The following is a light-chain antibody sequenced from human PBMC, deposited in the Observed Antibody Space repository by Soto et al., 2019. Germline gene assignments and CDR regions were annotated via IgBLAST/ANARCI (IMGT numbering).Light chain of an antibody. J-gene: IGKJ3*01. Sequence: IVLTQSPGTLSLSPGERATLSCGASQSVTNNFLAWYQQKPGQAPRLLIYGASSRATGVPDRCSGSGSGTDFTLTISTLEPGDFAVYYCQQYGTPLFTFGPGTKVDIK. CDR3: QQYGTPLFT. CDR2: GAS. V-gene: IGKV3-20*01. CDR1: QSVTNNF.